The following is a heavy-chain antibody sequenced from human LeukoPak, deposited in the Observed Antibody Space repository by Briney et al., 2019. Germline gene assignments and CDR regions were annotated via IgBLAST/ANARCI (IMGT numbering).Heavy chain of an antibody. J-gene: IGHJ4*02. Sequence: GGSLRLSCTASGFTFTNAWMNWVRQAPGKGLEWVGRIKSKADGETIDYAAPVKGRFTFSRDDSKNMLYLQMNSLKSEDTAVYYCSTLTSRGLSDSWGQGTLVTVSS. V-gene: IGHV3-15*07. CDR3: STLTSRGLSDS. CDR2: IKSKADGETI. D-gene: IGHD1-20*01. CDR1: GFTFTNAW.